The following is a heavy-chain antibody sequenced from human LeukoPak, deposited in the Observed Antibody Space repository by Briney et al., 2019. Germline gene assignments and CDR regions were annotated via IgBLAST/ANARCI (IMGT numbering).Heavy chain of an antibody. V-gene: IGHV4-59*01. CDR2: IYYSGST. Sequence: PSETLSLTCTVSGGSISSYYWSWIRQPPRKGLEWIGYIYYSGSTNYNPSLKSRVTISVDTSKNQFSLKLSSVTAADTAVYYCAREAGYCSSTSCLELYFDYWGQGTLVTVSS. D-gene: IGHD2-2*01. J-gene: IGHJ4*02. CDR1: GGSISSYY. CDR3: AREAGYCSSTSCLELYFDY.